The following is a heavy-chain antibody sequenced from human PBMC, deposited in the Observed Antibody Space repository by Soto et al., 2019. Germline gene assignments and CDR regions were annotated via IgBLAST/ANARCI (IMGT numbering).Heavy chain of an antibody. CDR1: GFSVSSNY. V-gene: IGHV3-53*01. Sequence: GGSLRLSCAASGFSVSSNYMSWVRQAPGKGLEWVSVIYSDGTTYYADSLKGRFTISRDNSKNTVYLQMNTLRVEDTGVYYCARDVDARADIWGQGTKVTVSS. D-gene: IGHD5-12*01. J-gene: IGHJ3*02. CDR3: ARDVDARADI. CDR2: IYSDGTT.